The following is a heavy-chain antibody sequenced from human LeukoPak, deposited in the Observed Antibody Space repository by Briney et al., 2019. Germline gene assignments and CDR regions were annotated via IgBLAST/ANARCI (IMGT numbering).Heavy chain of an antibody. J-gene: IGHJ4*02. Sequence: ASVKVPCKASGYTFTGYYLHWVRQAPGQGLEWMGWIDSNRGDTKYAPKFQGRVTMTRDTSINTAYMELSRLTSDDTAVYYCARDRSITEKYSGSYFPDYWGQGTLVTVSS. CDR2: IDSNRGDT. D-gene: IGHD1-26*01. CDR3: ARDRSITEKYSGSYFPDY. CDR1: GYTFTGYY. V-gene: IGHV1-2*02.